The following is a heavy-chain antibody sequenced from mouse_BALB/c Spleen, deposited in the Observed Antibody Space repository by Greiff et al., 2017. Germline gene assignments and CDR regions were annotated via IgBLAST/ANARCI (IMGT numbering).Heavy chain of an antibody. D-gene: IGHD2-4*01. CDR3: ARDRGYDYDEFAY. Sequence: VQLQESGPGLVAPSQSLSITCTVSGFSLTSYGVHWVRQPPGKGLEWLGVIWAGGSTNYNSALMSRLSISKDNSKSQVFLKMNSLQTDDTAMYYCARDRGYDYDEFAYWGQGTLVTVSA. J-gene: IGHJ3*01. CDR1: GFSLTSYG. V-gene: IGHV2-9*02. CDR2: IWAGGST.